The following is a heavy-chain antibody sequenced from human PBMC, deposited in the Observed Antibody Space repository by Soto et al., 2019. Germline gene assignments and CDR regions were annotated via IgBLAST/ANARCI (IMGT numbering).Heavy chain of an antibody. D-gene: IGHD6-13*01. Sequence: EVQVVESGGGLVQPGRSLRLSCIASGFPFGDYAINWVRHAPGKGLEWGGFIRSKAYGGTPEYAASVKGRFTISREDSKSFAYLEMNSLKSEDTAMYYCTRSDAGNIRFDHWGQGTLVTVSS. CDR1: GFPFGDYA. CDR2: IRSKAYGGTP. V-gene: IGHV3-49*04. J-gene: IGHJ4*02. CDR3: TRSDAGNIRFDH.